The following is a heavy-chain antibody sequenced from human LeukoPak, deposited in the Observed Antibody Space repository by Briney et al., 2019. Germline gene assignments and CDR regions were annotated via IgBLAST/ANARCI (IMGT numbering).Heavy chain of an antibody. Sequence: SQTLSLTCAISGDSVSSNSAAWNWIRQSPSRGLEWLGRTYYRSKWYNDYAVSVKSRITINPDTSKNQFSLKLSSVTAADTAVYYCARRGLYYDYVWGSHTPGAFDIWGQGTMVTVSS. CDR1: GDSVSSNSAA. D-gene: IGHD3-16*01. V-gene: IGHV6-1*01. CDR3: ARRGLYYDYVWGSHTPGAFDI. J-gene: IGHJ3*02. CDR2: TYYRSKWYN.